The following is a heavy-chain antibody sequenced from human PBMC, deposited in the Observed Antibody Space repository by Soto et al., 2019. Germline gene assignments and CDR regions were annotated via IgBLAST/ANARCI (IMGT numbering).Heavy chain of an antibody. CDR1: GFTFSTFA. CDR2: ISAIGDHT. CDR3: AKGTFYGNHLFDF. J-gene: IGHJ4*02. Sequence: GGSLRLPCAASGFTFSTFAMSWVRQAPGKGLEWVSGISAIGDHTYSADSVKGRFTISRDNSKNTLYFQMNSLRAEDTAVYYCAKGTFYGNHLFDFWGQGTLVTVSS. D-gene: IGHD4-17*01. V-gene: IGHV3-23*01.